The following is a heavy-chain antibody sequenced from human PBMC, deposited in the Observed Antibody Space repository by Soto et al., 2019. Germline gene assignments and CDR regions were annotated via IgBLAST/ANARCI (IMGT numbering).Heavy chain of an antibody. J-gene: IGHJ4*02. CDR3: ARGGVIIASVAGTEPFNY. D-gene: IGHD6-19*01. CDR2: INWNGGST. V-gene: IGHV3-20*04. CDR1: GFTFDDYG. Sequence: GGSLRLSCAASGFTFDDYGMSWVRQAPGKGLEWVSGINWNGGSTGYADSVKGRFTISRDNAKNSLYLQMNSLRAEDTALYYCARGGVIIASVAGTEPFNYWGQGTLVTVSS.